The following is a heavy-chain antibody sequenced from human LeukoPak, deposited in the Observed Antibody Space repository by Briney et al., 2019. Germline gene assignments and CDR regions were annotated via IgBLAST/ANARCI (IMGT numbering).Heavy chain of an antibody. Sequence: GGPLRLSCAASGFTFSDYWMSWVRQAPGKGLGWLDNINEDARVSHYIDSVKGRLTISRDNAKNSLFLQMNRLRAEDTALYYCARKVGDYWGQGTLVTVSS. D-gene: IGHD3-16*01. CDR3: ARKVGDY. J-gene: IGHJ4*02. V-gene: IGHV3-7*01. CDR1: GFTFSDYW. CDR2: INEDARVS.